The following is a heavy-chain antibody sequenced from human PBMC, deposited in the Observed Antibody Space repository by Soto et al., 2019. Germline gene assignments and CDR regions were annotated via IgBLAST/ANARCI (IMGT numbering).Heavy chain of an antibody. D-gene: IGHD2-2*01. V-gene: IGHV3-30*18. CDR3: AKESYAQSYYYGMDV. CDR2: ISYDGSNK. J-gene: IGHJ6*02. CDR1: GFTFSSYG. Sequence: GGSLRLSCAASGFTFSSYGMHWVRQAPGKGLEWVAVISYDGSNKYYADSVKGRFTISRDSSKNTLYLQMNSLRAEDTAVYYCAKESYAQSYYYGMDVWGQGTTVTVSS.